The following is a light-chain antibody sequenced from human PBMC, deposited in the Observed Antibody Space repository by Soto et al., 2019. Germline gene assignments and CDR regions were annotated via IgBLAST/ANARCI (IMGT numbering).Light chain of an antibody. Sequence: QSALTQPHSASGTPGQRVTISCSGSSSKIGTSSVHWFQQLPGTAPKLLISTTNQRPSGVPERFSGSKSGTSASLAISGLQSEDEADYYCAAWDDSLNGHVFGTGTKATVL. CDR1: SSKIGTSS. CDR2: TTN. CDR3: AAWDDSLNGHV. J-gene: IGLJ1*01. V-gene: IGLV1-44*01.